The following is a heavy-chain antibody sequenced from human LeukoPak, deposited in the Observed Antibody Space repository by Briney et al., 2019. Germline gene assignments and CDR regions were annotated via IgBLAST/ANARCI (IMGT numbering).Heavy chain of an antibody. V-gene: IGHV4-38-2*02. Sequence: KSSETLSLTXTVSGYSISSGYYWGWIREPPGKGLEWIGSIYHSGSTYYNPSLKSRVTISVDTSKNQFSLKLSSVTAADTAVYYCARQHYDFWSGYYKDYYYYYMDVWGKGTTVTVSS. J-gene: IGHJ6*03. CDR3: ARQHYDFWSGYYKDYYYYYMDV. CDR1: GYSISSGYY. CDR2: IYHSGST. D-gene: IGHD3-3*01.